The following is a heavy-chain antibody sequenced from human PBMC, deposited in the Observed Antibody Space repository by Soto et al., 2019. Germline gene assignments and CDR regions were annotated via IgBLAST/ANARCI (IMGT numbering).Heavy chain of an antibody. J-gene: IGHJ4*02. CDR3: ARYGGSYGVVDY. V-gene: IGHV4-30-4*01. D-gene: IGHD1-26*01. CDR2: IYYSGST. Sequence: SLTCTVSGGSISSGDYYWSWIRQPPGKGLEWIGYIYYSGSTYYNPSLKSRVTISVDTSKNQFSLKLSSVTAADTAVYYCARYGGSYGVVDYWGQGTLVTVSS. CDR1: GGSISSGDYY.